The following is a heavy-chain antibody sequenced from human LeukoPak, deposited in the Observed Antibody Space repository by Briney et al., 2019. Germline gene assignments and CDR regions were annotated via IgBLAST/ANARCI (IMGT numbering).Heavy chain of an antibody. Sequence: GGSLRLSCAASGLTFSNYWMSWVRQAPGKGLEWVANIKQDGSEKYYVDSVKGRFTISRDNAKNSLYLQMNSLRVEDTAVYYCASYQLLYPNWFDPWGQGTLVTVSS. V-gene: IGHV3-7*01. CDR2: IKQDGSEK. D-gene: IGHD2-2*02. CDR1: GLTFSNYW. CDR3: ASYQLLYPNWFDP. J-gene: IGHJ5*02.